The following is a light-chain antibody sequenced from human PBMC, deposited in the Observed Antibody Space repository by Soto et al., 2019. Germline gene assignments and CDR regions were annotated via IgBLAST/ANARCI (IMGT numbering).Light chain of an antibody. V-gene: IGLV1-44*01. CDR3: AAWDDSLNGPV. Sequence: QAVVTQPPSASGTPGQRVTISCSGSSSNIGSNTVTWYQQLPGTAPKLLIYSNNQRPSGVPDRFSGSKSGTSASLAISGLQPEDEADYYCAAWDDSLNGPVFGGGTKLTVL. CDR1: SSNIGSNT. J-gene: IGLJ2*01. CDR2: SNN.